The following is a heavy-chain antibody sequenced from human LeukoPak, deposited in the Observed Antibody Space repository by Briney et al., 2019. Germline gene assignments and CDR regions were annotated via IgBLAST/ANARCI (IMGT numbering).Heavy chain of an antibody. CDR1: GFTFSTYW. Sequence: GGSLRLSCAASGFTFSTYWMHWVRQAPGKGLVWVSRINGDGSSTDYADSVKGRITISRDNAKNTLYLQMNSLRVEDTAVYYCAKDRGDGSGSYRWAAFDYWGQGTLVTVSS. V-gene: IGHV3-74*01. D-gene: IGHD3-10*01. J-gene: IGHJ4*02. CDR2: INGDGSST. CDR3: AKDRGDGSGSYRWAAFDY.